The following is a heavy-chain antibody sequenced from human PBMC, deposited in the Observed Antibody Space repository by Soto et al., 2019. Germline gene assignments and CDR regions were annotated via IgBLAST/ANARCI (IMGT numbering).Heavy chain of an antibody. Sequence: GASVKVSCKASGYTFTGYYMHWVRQAPGQGLEWMGWINPNSGGTNYAQKFQGWVTMTRDTSISTAYMELSRLRSDDTAVYYCARVRSGGICSSTSCYGPHDWFDPWGQGTPVTVSS. J-gene: IGHJ5*02. D-gene: IGHD2-2*01. CDR2: INPNSGGT. V-gene: IGHV1-2*04. CDR1: GYTFTGYY. CDR3: ARVRSGGICSSTSCYGPHDWFDP.